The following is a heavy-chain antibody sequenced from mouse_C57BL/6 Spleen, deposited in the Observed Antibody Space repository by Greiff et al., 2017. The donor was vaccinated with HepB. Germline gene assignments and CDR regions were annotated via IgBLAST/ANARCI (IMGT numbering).Heavy chain of an antibody. V-gene: IGHV3-6*01. D-gene: IGHD1-1*01. CDR1: GYSITSGYY. Sequence: EVKLQESGPGLVKPSQSLSLTCSVTGYSITSGYYWNWIRQFPGNKLEWMGYISYDGSNNYNPSLKNRISITRDTSKNQFFLKLNSVTTEDTATYYCARSLSYGSSYEWFAYWGQGTLVTVSA. CDR3: ARSLSYGSSYEWFAY. CDR2: ISYDGSN. J-gene: IGHJ3*01.